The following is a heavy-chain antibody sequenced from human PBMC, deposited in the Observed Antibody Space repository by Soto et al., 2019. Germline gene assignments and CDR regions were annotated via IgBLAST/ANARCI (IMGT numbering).Heavy chain of an antibody. CDR2: IIPLFGTP. D-gene: IGHD2-21*02. Sequence: QVQLVQSGAEVKKPGSSVKISCKASGGTFSSNTINWVRQAAGQGLEWMGGIIPLFGTPNYPEKFQGRVTITADKSTNTEYMELGGLRSEDTAVYYCASKAACGGDCYAFDSWGQGTLVTVS. CDR3: ASKAACGGDCYAFDS. J-gene: IGHJ4*02. CDR1: GGTFSSNT. V-gene: IGHV1-69*06.